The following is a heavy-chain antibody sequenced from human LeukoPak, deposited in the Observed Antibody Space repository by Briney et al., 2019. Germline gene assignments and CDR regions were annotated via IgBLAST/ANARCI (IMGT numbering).Heavy chain of an antibody. Sequence: SETLSLTCAVSGGSISSSNWWSWVRQPPGKGLEWIGEIYHSGSTNYNPSLKSRVTISVDKSKNQFSLKLSSVTAADTAVYYCARDVYSSGWRMHYFDYWGQGTLVTVSS. CDR3: ARDVYSSGWRMHYFDY. J-gene: IGHJ4*02. CDR2: IYHSGST. V-gene: IGHV4-4*02. D-gene: IGHD6-19*01. CDR1: GGSISSSNW.